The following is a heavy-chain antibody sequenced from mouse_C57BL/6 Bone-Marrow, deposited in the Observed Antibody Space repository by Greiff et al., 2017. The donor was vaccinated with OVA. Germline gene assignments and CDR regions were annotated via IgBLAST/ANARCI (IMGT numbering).Heavy chain of an antibody. Sequence: VQLQQSVAELVRPGASVKLSCTASGFNIKNTYMHWVQQRPEQGLEWIGRIDPANGNTKYAPKFPGQATITADTSSNTTYLQLSSLTSEDTANYYCARGGYDYDWDYYAMDYWGQGTSVTVSS. J-gene: IGHJ4*01. D-gene: IGHD2-4*01. CDR3: ARGGYDYDWDYYAMDY. V-gene: IGHV14-3*01. CDR1: GFNIKNTY. CDR2: IDPANGNT.